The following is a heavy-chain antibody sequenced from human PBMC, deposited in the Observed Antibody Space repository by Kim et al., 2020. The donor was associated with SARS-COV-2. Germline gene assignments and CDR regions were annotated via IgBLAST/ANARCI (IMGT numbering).Heavy chain of an antibody. CDR2: IWNDGSKK. CDR3: ARDVWEYSDRKFLDH. J-gene: IGHJ4*02. CDR1: GFTFSKNG. V-gene: IGHV3-33*01. Sequence: GGSLRLSCTASGFTFSKNGMHWVRQAPGKGLEWVADIWNDGSKKYYADSVKGRFTISRDDSKNTLYLQMNSLRAEDTAVYYCARDVWEYSDRKFLDHWGQGTRVTVSS. D-gene: IGHD6-6*01.